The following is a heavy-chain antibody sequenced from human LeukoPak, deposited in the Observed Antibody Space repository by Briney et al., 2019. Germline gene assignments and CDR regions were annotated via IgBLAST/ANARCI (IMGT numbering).Heavy chain of an antibody. Sequence: ASVKVSCKASGYTFTSYGISWVRQAPGQGLEWMGWISAYNGNTNYAQKLQGRVTMTTDTSTSTAYMELRSLRSDDTAVYYWARAGGYYYGSALYNWFDPWGQGTLVTVSS. J-gene: IGHJ5*02. CDR2: ISAYNGNT. D-gene: IGHD3-10*01. CDR3: ARAGGYYYGSALYNWFDP. CDR1: GYTFTSYG. V-gene: IGHV1-18*01.